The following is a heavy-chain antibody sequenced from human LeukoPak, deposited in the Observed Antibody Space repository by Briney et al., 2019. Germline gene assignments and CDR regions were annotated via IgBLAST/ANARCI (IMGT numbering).Heavy chain of an antibody. CDR3: AADDLRYCSSTSCYPGWYFDL. D-gene: IGHD2-2*01. V-gene: IGHV1-58*02. J-gene: IGHJ2*01. CDR1: GFTFTSSA. CDR2: IVVCSGNT. Sequence: SVKVSCKASGFTFTSSAMQWVRQARGQRLEWIGWIVVCSGNTNYAQKFQERVTITRDMSTSTAYMELSSLRSEDTAVYYCAADDLRYCSSTSCYPGWYFDLWGRGTLVTVSS.